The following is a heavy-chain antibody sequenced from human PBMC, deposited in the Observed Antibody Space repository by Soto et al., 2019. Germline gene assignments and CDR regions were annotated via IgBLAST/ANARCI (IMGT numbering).Heavy chain of an antibody. D-gene: IGHD5-18*01. CDR1: GFTFSSYS. Sequence: GGSLRLSCAASGFTFSSYSMNWVRQAPGKGLEWVSSISSSSSYIYYADSLKGRFTISRDNAKNSLYLQMNSLRAEDKAVYYCARATDTAMVNYYYYYMDVWGKGTTVTVSS. CDR2: ISSSSSYI. CDR3: ARATDTAMVNYYYYYMDV. V-gene: IGHV3-21*01. J-gene: IGHJ6*03.